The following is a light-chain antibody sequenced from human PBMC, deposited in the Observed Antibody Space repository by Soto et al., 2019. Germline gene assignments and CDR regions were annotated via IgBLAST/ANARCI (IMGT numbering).Light chain of an antibody. CDR1: QSISTW. CDR2: KAS. V-gene: IGKV1-5*03. CDR3: QHYNNWPPLWT. J-gene: IGKJ1*01. Sequence: DIQMTQSPSTLSASVGDRVTITCRASQSISTWLAWYQQKPGKAPKLLIYKASNLEDGVPSRFSGSGSGTEFTITISGLQSEDFAVYSCQHYNNWPPLWTFGQGTKVEIK.